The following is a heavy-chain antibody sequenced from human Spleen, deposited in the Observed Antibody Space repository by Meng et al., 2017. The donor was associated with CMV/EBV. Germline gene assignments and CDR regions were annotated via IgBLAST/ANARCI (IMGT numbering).Heavy chain of an antibody. Sequence: GGSLRLSCAASGFTFNNYEMNWVRQAPGKGLEWVSYISTGGSAIYYADSVKGRFTISRDSAKNSLSLQMNSLRAEDTAVYYCARDCGTGDSAFDIWGQGTMVTVSS. CDR3: ARDCGTGDSAFDI. CDR2: ISTGGSAI. J-gene: IGHJ3*02. V-gene: IGHV3-48*03. D-gene: IGHD3-10*01. CDR1: GFTFNNYE.